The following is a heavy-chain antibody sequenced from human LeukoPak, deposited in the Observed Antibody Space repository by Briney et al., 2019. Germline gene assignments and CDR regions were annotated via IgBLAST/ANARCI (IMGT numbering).Heavy chain of an antibody. J-gene: IGHJ3*02. CDR2: ISSSSSYI. CDR1: GFTFTSYT. V-gene: IGHV3-21*03. Sequence: GGSLRLSCAASGFTFTSYTMNWVRQAPGKGLEWVSSISSSSSYIYYADSVKGRFTISRDNAKNSLYLQMNSLKTEDTAVYYCTTSCDYGDCKYAFDIWGQGTMVTVSS. D-gene: IGHD4-17*01. CDR3: TTSCDYGDCKYAFDI.